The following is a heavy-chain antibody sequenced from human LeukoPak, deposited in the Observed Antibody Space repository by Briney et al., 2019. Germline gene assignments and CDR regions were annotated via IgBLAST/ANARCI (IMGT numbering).Heavy chain of an antibody. D-gene: IGHD3-16*01. V-gene: IGHV4-34*01. Sequence: SETLSLTCAVYGGSFSGYYWSWIRQPPGKGLEWIGEINHSGSTNYNPSLKSRVTISVDTSKNQFSLKLSSVTAADTAVYYCARGRVFLIRFGEAETSNNWGQATLVTVSS. CDR1: GGSFSGYY. CDR3: ARGRVFLIRFGEAETSNN. CDR2: INHSGST. J-gene: IGHJ1*01.